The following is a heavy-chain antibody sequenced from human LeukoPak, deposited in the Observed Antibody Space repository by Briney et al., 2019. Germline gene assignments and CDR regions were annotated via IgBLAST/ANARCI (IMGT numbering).Heavy chain of an antibody. CDR3: ASQRNPFGGVIAEDY. D-gene: IGHD3-16*02. Sequence: PSETLSLTCAFYGGSFSGYYWSWIRQPPGKGLEWIGEINHSGSTNYNPSLKSRVTISVDTSKNQFSLKLSSVTAADTAVYYCASQRNPFGGVIAEDYWGQGTLVTVSS. CDR2: INHSGST. J-gene: IGHJ4*02. CDR1: GGSFSGYY. V-gene: IGHV4-34*01.